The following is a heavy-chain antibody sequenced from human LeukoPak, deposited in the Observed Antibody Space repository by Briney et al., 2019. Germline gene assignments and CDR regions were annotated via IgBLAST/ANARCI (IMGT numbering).Heavy chain of an antibody. J-gene: IGHJ5*02. CDR1: GYTFTGYY. V-gene: IGHV1-2*02. D-gene: IGHD2-2*03. Sequence: GASVKVSCKASGYTFTGYYMHWVRQAPGQGLEWIGWINPNSGGSNYAQKFQGRVTMTRDTSISTAYMELSRLRSHDTAVYYCARVGYSSSTSCFDWFDPWGQGTLVTVSS. CDR3: ARVGYSSSTSCFDWFDP. CDR2: INPNSGGS.